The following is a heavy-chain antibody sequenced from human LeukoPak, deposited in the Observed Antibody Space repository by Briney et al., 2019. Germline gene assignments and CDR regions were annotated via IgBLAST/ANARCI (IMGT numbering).Heavy chain of an antibody. CDR3: AREKVGATPY. CDR2: ISAYNGNT. V-gene: IGHV1-18*01. CDR1: SYTFTSYC. J-gene: IGHJ4*02. Sequence: GASVKVPYKASSYTFTSYCIIRVRQAPAQGREGMGWISAYNGNTKYAQKLQGRVTMTTDTSTSTAYMELRRLRSEDTAVYYCAREKVGATPYWGQGTLVTASS. D-gene: IGHD1-26*01.